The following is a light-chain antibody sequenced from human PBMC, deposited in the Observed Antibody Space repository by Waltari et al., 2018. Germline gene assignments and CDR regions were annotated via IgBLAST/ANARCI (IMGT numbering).Light chain of an antibody. CDR1: NIESKS. CDR3: QVWDDTTNSGV. CDR2: YDS. J-gene: IGLJ3*02. V-gene: IGLV3-21*04. Sequence: YVVTQPPSVSVAPGKTATLTCGGENIESKSVTWYQQKPGQAPVLVIFYDSDRPSGIPERLSGSNPGNTATPTSSWVEAGDEADYHCQVWDDTTNSGVFGGGTRLTVL.